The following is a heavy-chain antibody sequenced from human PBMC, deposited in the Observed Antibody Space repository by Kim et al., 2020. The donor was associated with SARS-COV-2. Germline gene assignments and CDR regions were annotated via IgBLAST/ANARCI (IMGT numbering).Heavy chain of an antibody. V-gene: IGHV3-23*01. CDR1: GFTFSSYA. D-gene: IGHD2-15*01. J-gene: IGHJ4*02. CDR3: AKEAFDVVVVAATFDY. Sequence: GGSLRLSCAASGFTFSSYAMSWVRQAPGKGLEWVSAISGSGGSTYYADSVKGRFTISRDNSKNTLYLQMNSLRAEDTAVYYCAKEAFDVVVVAATFDYWGQGTLVTVSS. CDR2: ISGSGGST.